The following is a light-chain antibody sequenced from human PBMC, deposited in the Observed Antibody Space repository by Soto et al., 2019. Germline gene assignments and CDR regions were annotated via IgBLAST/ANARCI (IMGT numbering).Light chain of an antibody. V-gene: IGKV3-15*01. CDR3: QHYYNWPRT. J-gene: IGKJ1*01. CDR1: QTVSRN. CDR2: GAS. Sequence: EVVMTQSLATLSVSPGERATLSCRSSQTVSRNLAWYQQKPGQAPRLLFYGASTRATGIPARSSGSGSGTEFTLTISSLQSEDFAVYYCQHYYNWPRTFGQGTNVDI.